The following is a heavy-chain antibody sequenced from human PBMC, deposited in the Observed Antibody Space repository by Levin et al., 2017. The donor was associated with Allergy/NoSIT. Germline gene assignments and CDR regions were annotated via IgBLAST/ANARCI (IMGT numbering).Heavy chain of an antibody. J-gene: IGHJ6*02. V-gene: IGHV1-8*01. Sequence: GESLKISCKASGYTFTSYDINWVRQATGQGLEWMGWMNPNSGNTGYAQKFQGRVTMTRNTSISTAYMELSSLRSEDTAVYYCARAGYYDFWGYYYYYGMDVWGQGTTVTVSS. D-gene: IGHD3-3*01. CDR1: GYTFTSYD. CDR2: MNPNSGNT. CDR3: ARAGYYDFWGYYYYYGMDV.